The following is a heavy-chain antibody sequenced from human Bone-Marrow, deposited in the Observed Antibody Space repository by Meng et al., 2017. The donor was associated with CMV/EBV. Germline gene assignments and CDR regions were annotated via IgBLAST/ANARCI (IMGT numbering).Heavy chain of an antibody. CDR3: ARAETVWSGYYTEYYFDY. CDR1: GYTFTNYG. D-gene: IGHD3-3*01. V-gene: IGHV1-18*01. CDR2: ISAYNGNT. Sequence: ASVKVSCKASGYTFTNYGISWVRQAPGQGLEWMGWISAYNGNTNYAQKLQGRVTMTTDTSTSTAYMELRSLRSDDTAVYYCARAETVWSGYYTEYYFDYWGQGTLVTVSS. J-gene: IGHJ4*02.